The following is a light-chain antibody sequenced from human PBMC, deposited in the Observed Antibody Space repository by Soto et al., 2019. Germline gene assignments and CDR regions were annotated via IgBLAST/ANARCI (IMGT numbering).Light chain of an antibody. CDR1: QDIGVY. CDR2: AAS. V-gene: IGKV1-27*01. CDR3: QKYNSAPLT. J-gene: IGKJ4*01. Sequence: DIQMTQSPSSLPASLGDRVTITCRASQDIGVYLAWFQQKPGKVPKLLIYAASTLQSGVPSRFSGSGSGTDFTLTISSLQPEDFATYYCQKYNSAPLTFGGGTKVEIK.